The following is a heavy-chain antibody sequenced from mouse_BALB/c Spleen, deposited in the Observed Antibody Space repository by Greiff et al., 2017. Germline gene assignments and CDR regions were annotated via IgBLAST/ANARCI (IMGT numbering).Heavy chain of an antibody. CDR2: IYPGGGYT. D-gene: IGHD1-1*01. Sequence: SGAELVRPGTSVKISCKASGYTFTNYWLGWVKQRPGHGLEWIGDIYPGGGYTNYNEKFKGKATLTADTSSSTAYMQLSSLTSEDSAVYFCARQVLRYWYFDVWGAGTTVTVSS. V-gene: IGHV1-63*02. CDR3: ARQVLRYWYFDV. CDR1: GYTFTNYW. J-gene: IGHJ1*01.